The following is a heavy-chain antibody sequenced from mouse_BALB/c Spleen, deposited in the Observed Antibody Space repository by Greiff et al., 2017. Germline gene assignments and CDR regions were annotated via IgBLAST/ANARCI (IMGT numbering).Heavy chain of an antibody. D-gene: IGHD6-5*01. CDR3: ARAYARDAMDY. CDR2: INPSTGYT. Sequence: VQLQQSGAELAKPGASVKMSCKASGYTFTSYWMHWVKQRPGQGLEWIGYINPSTGYTEYNQKFKDKATLTADKSSSTAYMQLSSLTSEDSAVYYCARAYARDAMDYWGQGTSVTVSS. J-gene: IGHJ4*01. CDR1: GYTFTSYW. V-gene: IGHV1-7*01.